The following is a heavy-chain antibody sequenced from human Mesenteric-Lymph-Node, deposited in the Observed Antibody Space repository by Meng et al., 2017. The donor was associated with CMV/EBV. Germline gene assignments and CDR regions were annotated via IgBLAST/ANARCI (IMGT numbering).Heavy chain of an antibody. J-gene: IGHJ4*02. CDR2: ISSSSSYI. D-gene: IGHD1-26*01. Sequence: GESLKISCAASGFTFSSYSMNWVRQAPGKGLEWVSSISSSSSYIYYADSVKGRFTISRDNAKNSLYLQMNSLRAEDTAVYYCARDLLGGSYGVLDYWGQGTLVTVSS. CDR1: GFTFSSYS. V-gene: IGHV3-21*06. CDR3: ARDLLGGSYGVLDY.